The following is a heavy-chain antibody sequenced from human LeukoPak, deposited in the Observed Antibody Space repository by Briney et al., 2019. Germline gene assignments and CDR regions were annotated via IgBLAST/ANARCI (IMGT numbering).Heavy chain of an antibody. CDR1: GGTFSSCA. J-gene: IGHJ4*02. CDR2: IIPILGIA. Sequence: SVKVSCKASGGTFSSCAISWVRQAPGQGLEWMGRIIPILGIANYAQKFQGRVTITTDKSTSTAYMELSSLRSEDTAVYYCARPRYCSGGSCYPGGDYWGQGTLVTVSS. V-gene: IGHV1-69*04. CDR3: ARPRYCSGGSCYPGGDY. D-gene: IGHD2-15*01.